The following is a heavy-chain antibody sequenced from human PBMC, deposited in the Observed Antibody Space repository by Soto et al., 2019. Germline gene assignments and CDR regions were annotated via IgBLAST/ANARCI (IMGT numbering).Heavy chain of an antibody. Sequence: QVQLVQSGAEVKKPGASVKVSCKASGYTFTSYGISWVRQAPGQGLEWMGWIRAYNGNTNYAQKLQGRVTMTTDTSTRTANMALRSLRSDDTAVYCCASDLIQMDIWRQETIVTAYS. CDR1: GYTFTSYG. CDR3: ASDLIQMDI. D-gene: IGHD2-21*01. V-gene: IGHV1-18*01. J-gene: IGHJ3*02. CDR2: IRAYNGNT.